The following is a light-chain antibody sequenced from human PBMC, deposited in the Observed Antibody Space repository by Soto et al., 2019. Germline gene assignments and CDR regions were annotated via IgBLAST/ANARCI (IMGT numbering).Light chain of an antibody. J-gene: IGKJ5*01. CDR1: HSFSSSY. Sequence: EIVLTQSPGTLSLSPGERATLSCRASHSFSSSYLAWYQQKPGQAPRLLIYGASSRATGIPDRVNGSESGTHFTLTIIRLEPEDFAVYYCQLYGSSPPITFGQGTRLEIK. CDR3: QLYGSSPPIT. V-gene: IGKV3-20*01. CDR2: GAS.